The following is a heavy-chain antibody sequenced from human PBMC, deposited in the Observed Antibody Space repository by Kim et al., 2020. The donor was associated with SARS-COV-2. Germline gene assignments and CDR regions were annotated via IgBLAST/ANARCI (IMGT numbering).Heavy chain of an antibody. CDR1: GGTFSSYA. J-gene: IGHJ3*02. Sequence: SVKVSCKASGGTFSSYAISWVRQAPGQGLEWMGGIIPIFGTANYAQKFQGRVTITADESTSTAYMELSSLRSEDTAVYYCASWGRPSDAFDIWGQGTMVTVSS. CDR2: IIPIFGTA. D-gene: IGHD3-16*01. CDR3: ASWGRPSDAFDI. V-gene: IGHV1-69*13.